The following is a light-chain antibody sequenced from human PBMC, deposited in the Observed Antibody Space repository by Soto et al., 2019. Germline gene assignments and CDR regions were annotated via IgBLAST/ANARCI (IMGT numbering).Light chain of an antibody. J-gene: IGKJ2*01. V-gene: IGKV3-11*01. Sequence: EIVLTQSPATLSLSPGERATLSCRASQSVSSYLAWYQQKPGQAPRLLIYDASNRATGIPARFSGSGSGTDFPLPLSRLEPEDFAVYYCQQRSNWPRTFGQGTKLEIK. CDR3: QQRSNWPRT. CDR2: DAS. CDR1: QSVSSY.